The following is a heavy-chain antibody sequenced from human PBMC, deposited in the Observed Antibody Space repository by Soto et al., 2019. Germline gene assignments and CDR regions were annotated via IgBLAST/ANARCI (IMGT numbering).Heavy chain of an antibody. Sequence: QVQLVESGGTVAQPGRSLRLSCAASGFTFSTYGMHWVRQAPGKGLEWVAVISNDGNYIYYADSVKGRFTISRDNSKNTPFLQMSSLRAKDTAVYYCAKAALREFDYWGQGTLVTVSS. CDR1: GFTFSTYG. D-gene: IGHD3-10*01. CDR2: ISNDGNYI. CDR3: AKAALREFDY. V-gene: IGHV3-30*18. J-gene: IGHJ4*02.